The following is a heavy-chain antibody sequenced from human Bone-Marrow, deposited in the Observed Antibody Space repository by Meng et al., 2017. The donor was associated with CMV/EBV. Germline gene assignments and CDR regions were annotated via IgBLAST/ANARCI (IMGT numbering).Heavy chain of an antibody. J-gene: IGHJ6*01. CDR1: GYTFSNYD. Sequence: ASVKVPCKASGYTFSNYDIIWVRQASGQGLEWVGWMNPNRGNTAYAQKFQGRVTMTRDTSTSIAYMELSSLRSGDTAVYYCARGQVQCSTINCHDYRFSGMDVWGQGTTVTFYS. CDR3: ARGQVQCSTINCHDYRFSGMDV. D-gene: IGHD2/OR15-2a*01. V-gene: IGHV1-8*01. CDR2: MNPNRGNT.